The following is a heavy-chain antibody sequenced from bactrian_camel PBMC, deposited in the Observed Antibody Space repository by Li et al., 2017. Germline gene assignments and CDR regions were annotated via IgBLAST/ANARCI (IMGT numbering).Heavy chain of an antibody. Sequence: VQLVESGGGSVQSGGSLTLSCTASVGTIDDYDIHWYRQAKAAECELVSSISSDGTTAYPDSMKGRFTVSGDNAKKSVYLQMNNLRPDDTAVYYCAAVSRRYTRYPPLIKDEYTYWGRGTQVTVS. CDR2: ISSDGTT. CDR3: AAVSRRYTRYPPLIKDEYTY. V-gene: IGHV3S61*01. CDR1: VGTIDDYD. J-gene: IGHJ4*01. D-gene: IGHD3*01.